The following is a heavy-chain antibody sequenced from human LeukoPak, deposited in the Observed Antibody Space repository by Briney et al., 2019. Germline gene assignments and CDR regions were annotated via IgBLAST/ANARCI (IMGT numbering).Heavy chain of an antibody. CDR1: GGSISSYY. Sequence: PSETLSLTCTVSGGSISSYYWSWIRQPPAKGLDWIGYIHHSGSTNYNPSLKRQVTISVDTSKNQFSLRLSAVTAADTAVYYCATEASGGYFDPWGQGTLVTVSS. J-gene: IGHJ5*02. D-gene: IGHD3-22*01. V-gene: IGHV4-59*12. CDR3: ATEASGGYFDP. CDR2: IHHSGST.